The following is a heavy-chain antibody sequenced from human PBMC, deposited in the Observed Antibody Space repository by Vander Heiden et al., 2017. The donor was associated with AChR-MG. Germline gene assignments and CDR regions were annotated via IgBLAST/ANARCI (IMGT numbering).Heavy chain of an antibody. V-gene: IGHV3-66*01. D-gene: IGHD6-13*01. Sequence: EVQPVVSGGGLVWPGGSLRLPCAASGFTVSRHYIRWVRPALGKGLEWVSVIHSGGSTYYADSVKGRFTISRDNPKNTLYLQMNSLRAEDTAVYYGARVISSSLGYWGQGTLVTVSS. CDR2: IHSGGST. J-gene: IGHJ4*02. CDR3: ARVISSSLGY. CDR1: GFTVSRHY.